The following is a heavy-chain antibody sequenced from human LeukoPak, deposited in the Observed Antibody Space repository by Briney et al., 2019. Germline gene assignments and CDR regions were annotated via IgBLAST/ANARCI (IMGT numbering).Heavy chain of an antibody. Sequence: PSETLSLTCTVSGGSISSGGYYWSWIRQHPGKGLEWIGYIYYSGSTYYNPSLKSRVTISVDTSKNQFSLKLSSVTAADTAVYYCAREGKRGYSYGHPRFDPWGQGTLVTVSS. CDR1: GGSISSGGYY. CDR2: IYYSGST. D-gene: IGHD5-18*01. J-gene: IGHJ5*02. V-gene: IGHV4-31*03. CDR3: AREGKRGYSYGHPRFDP.